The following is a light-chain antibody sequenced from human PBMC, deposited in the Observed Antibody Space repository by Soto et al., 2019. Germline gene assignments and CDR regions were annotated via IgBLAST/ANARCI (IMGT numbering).Light chain of an antibody. J-gene: IGKJ1*01. CDR1: HDVTTY. CDR3: QQYINWPRT. Sequence: EIVLTQSPATLSXXPXXXXTXXXRASHDVTTYLAWYQQKSGQAPRLLIYAASTRATGIPARFRGSGSGTEFSLTISSLQSEDFAVYYCQQYINWPRTFGQGTKVDIK. V-gene: IGKV3-15*01. CDR2: AAS.